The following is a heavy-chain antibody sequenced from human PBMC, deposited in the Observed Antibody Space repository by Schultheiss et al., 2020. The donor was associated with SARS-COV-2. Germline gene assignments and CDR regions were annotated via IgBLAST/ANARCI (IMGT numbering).Heavy chain of an antibody. CDR1: GASFSSYY. V-gene: IGHV4-34*01. Sequence: SQTLSLTCAVYGASFSSYYWSWIRQSPGKGLEYIGEVTHSGSTDYNPSLKSRVTISLDTSKNQFSLNLTAVTAADTAVYYCARRQFYYYGMDVWGQGTTVTVSS. CDR3: ARRQFYYYGMDV. D-gene: IGHD5-24*01. CDR2: VTHSGST. J-gene: IGHJ6*02.